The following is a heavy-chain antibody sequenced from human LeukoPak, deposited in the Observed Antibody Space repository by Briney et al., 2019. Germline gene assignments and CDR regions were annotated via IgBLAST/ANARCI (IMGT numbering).Heavy chain of an antibody. CDR1: GGSISSSSHY. D-gene: IGHD6-19*01. CDR3: AGWVGNWFDP. Sequence: SSETLSLTCTVSGGSISSSSHYWGWIRQPRGKGLEWIGSMYYRGSTYHNPSLKSRVTISVDTSKNQFSLKLSSVTAADTAVYYCAGWVGNWFDPWGQGTLVTVSS. V-gene: IGHV4-39*07. J-gene: IGHJ5*02. CDR2: MYYRGST.